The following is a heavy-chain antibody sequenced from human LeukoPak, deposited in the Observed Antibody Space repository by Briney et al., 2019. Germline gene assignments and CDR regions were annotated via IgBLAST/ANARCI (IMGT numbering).Heavy chain of an antibody. CDR2: ISGSGGST. J-gene: IGHJ4*02. D-gene: IGHD1-26*01. CDR3: AKTRGIVGASADY. Sequence: SGGSLRLSCAASGFTFSSYAMSWVRQAPGKGLEWVSAISGSGGSTYYADSVKGRFTISRDNSKNTLYLQMNSLRAEDTAVYYCAKTRGIVGASADYWGQGTLVTVSS. V-gene: IGHV3-23*01. CDR1: GFTFSSYA.